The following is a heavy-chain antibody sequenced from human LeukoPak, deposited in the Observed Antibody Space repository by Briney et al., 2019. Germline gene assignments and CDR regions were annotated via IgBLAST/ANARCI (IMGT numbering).Heavy chain of an antibody. CDR1: GFTFSSYS. V-gene: IGHV3-21*01. D-gene: IGHD3-10*01. Sequence: PGGSLRLSCAASGFTFSSYSMNWVRQAPGKGLEWVSSISSSSSYIYYADSVKGRFTISRDNAKNSLYLQMNSLRAEDTAVYYCARDKYGSGSYYFNWFDPWGREPWSPSPQ. CDR2: ISSSSSYI. CDR3: ARDKYGSGSYYFNWFDP. J-gene: IGHJ5*02.